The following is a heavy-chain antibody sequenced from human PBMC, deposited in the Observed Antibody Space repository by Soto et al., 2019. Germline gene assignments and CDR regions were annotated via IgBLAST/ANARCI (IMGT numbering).Heavy chain of an antibody. D-gene: IGHD3-16*01. CDR2: ISGNSTYT. J-gene: IGHJ6*02. Sequence: QVQLVESGGDLVKPGGSLRLSCAASGFSFSDFYMNWIRQAPEKGLEWVSYISGNSTYTNYADSVKGRFTISRDNAKNSWYLEMNSLRAEDTALYYCARSIPITFYVADVWGQGTTVTVSS. CDR3: ARSIPITFYVADV. V-gene: IGHV3-11*05. CDR1: GFSFSDFY.